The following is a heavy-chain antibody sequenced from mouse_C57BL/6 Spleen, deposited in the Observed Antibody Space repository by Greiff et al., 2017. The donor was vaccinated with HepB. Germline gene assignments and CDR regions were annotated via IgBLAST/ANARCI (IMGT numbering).Heavy chain of an antibody. J-gene: IGHJ3*01. Sequence: QVQLQQSGAELVRPGTSVKVSCKASGYAFTNYLIEWVKQRPGQGLEWIGVINPGSGGTNYNEKFKGKATLTADKSSSTAYMQLSSLTSEDSAVYVCAGDSYYGSSLFAYGGQGTLVTVSA. CDR2: INPGSGGT. CDR3: AGDSYYGSSLFAY. V-gene: IGHV1-54*01. CDR1: GYAFTNYL. D-gene: IGHD1-1*01.